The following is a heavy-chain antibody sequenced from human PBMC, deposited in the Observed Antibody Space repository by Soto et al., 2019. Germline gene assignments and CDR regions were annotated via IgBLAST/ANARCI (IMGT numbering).Heavy chain of an antibody. J-gene: IGHJ6*03. CDR3: AMKDSGYADYMDV. Sequence: QVQLQESGPGLVKPSQTLSLTCTVSGGSISRGGYYWSWIRQHPGKGLEWIGYIYYSGGTYYNPSLKSRVTISVDTSENQFSLRLSSVTAADTAVYYWAMKDSGYADYMDVWGKGTTVTVSS. CDR1: GGSISRGGYY. D-gene: IGHD5-12*01. CDR2: IYYSGGT. V-gene: IGHV4-31*03.